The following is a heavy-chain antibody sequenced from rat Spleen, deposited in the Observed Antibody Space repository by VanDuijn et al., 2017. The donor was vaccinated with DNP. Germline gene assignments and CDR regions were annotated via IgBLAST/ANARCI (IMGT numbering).Heavy chain of an antibody. J-gene: IGHJ3*01. CDR1: GFSFRDYD. CDR2: IIYDGSRT. Sequence: EVQLVESGGGLVQPGRSLRLSCVASGFSFRDYDMAWVRQAPKKGLEWVSTIIYDGSRTYYRDSVKGRFTISRDNAKSTLYLQMDSLRSEDTATYYCATQGQLGINWFAYWGRGTLVTVSS. V-gene: IGHV5S10*01. D-gene: IGHD1-10*01. CDR3: ATQGQLGINWFAY.